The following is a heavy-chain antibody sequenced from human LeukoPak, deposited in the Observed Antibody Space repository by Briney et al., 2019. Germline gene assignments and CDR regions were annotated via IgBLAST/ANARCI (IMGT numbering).Heavy chain of an antibody. CDR3: ARPLSPYTSGPLDY. CDR1: GGSISSYY. D-gene: IGHD3-22*01. V-gene: IGHV4-59*12. CDR2: ISYTGNA. J-gene: IGHJ4*02. Sequence: SETLSLTCTASGGSISSYYWSWIRQPPGKGLEWIGYISYTGNANYNPSLRSRVTISVGASKNQFSLKLSSVTAADTAVYYCARPLSPYTSGPLDYWGQGTLVTVSS.